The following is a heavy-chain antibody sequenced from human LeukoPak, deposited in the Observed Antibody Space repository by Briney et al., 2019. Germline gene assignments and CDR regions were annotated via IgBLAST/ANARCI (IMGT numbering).Heavy chain of an antibody. V-gene: IGHV3-15*01. CDR2: IKRETDGGTI. Sequence: GGSLRLSCAASGFTLNNAWMSWVRQAPGKGLEWLGRIKRETDGGTIDYAAPVKGRFSISRDDSRNTLYLQMDSLKIEDTAVYYCTTDRYYDNSELQFQHWGQGTLVTVSS. D-gene: IGHD3-22*01. CDR1: GFTLNNAW. CDR3: TTDRYYDNSELQFQH. J-gene: IGHJ1*01.